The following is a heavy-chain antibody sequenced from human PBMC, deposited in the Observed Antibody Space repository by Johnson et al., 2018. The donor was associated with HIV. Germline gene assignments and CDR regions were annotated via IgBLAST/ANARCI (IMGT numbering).Heavy chain of an antibody. Sequence: QVQLVESGGGVVQPGRSLRLSCAAYGFTFSSYAMHWVRQAPGKGLEWVAVISYDGSNKYYADSVKGRFTISRDNSKNTLYLQMNSQRAEDTAVYYCAKRGSGWPSDAFDIWGQGTMVTVSS. J-gene: IGHJ3*02. CDR2: ISYDGSNK. D-gene: IGHD6-19*01. CDR3: AKRGSGWPSDAFDI. CDR1: GFTFSSYA. V-gene: IGHV3-30-3*02.